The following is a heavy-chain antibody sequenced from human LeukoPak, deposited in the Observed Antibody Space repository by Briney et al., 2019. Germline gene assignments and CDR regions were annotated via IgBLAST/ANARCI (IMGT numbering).Heavy chain of an antibody. J-gene: IGHJ4*02. CDR1: GGSISSSSYC. D-gene: IGHD3-22*01. CDR2: ICYSGNT. Sequence: SETLSLTCTVSGGSISSSSYCWGWIRQPPGKGLEWIGSICYSGNTYYNPSLKSRVTMSVDTSKNQFSLKLSSVTAADTAVYYCATYLRAMMALDYWGQGTLVTVSS. CDR3: ATYLRAMMALDY. V-gene: IGHV4-39*01.